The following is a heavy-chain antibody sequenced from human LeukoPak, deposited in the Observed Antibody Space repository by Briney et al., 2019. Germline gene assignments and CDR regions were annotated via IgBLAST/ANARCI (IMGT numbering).Heavy chain of an antibody. Sequence: GGSLRLSCAASGSTFSSYAMHWVCRAPGKGLEWVAAISYDGSNKYYADSVKGRFTISRDNSKNTLYLQMNSLRAEDTAVYYCAKSRVAYCGGDCYWTLYGMDVWGQGTTVTVSS. V-gene: IGHV3-30-3*01. CDR2: ISYDGSNK. J-gene: IGHJ6*02. CDR3: AKSRVAYCGGDCYWTLYGMDV. D-gene: IGHD2-21*02. CDR1: GSTFSSYA.